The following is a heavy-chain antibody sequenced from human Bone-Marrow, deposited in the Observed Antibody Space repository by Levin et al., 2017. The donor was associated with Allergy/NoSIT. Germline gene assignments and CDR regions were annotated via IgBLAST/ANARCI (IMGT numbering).Heavy chain of an antibody. D-gene: IGHD5-12*01. CDR1: GITVSNHY. Sequence: PGESLKISCAASGITVSNHYMSWVRQAPGKGLEWVSVIFSAGDTFYADSVKGRFTISRDTSKNTLYLQMNSLRAEYTAVYHCARDTNTMTPGFHYYYLMDVWGRGTTVTVSS. J-gene: IGHJ6*03. V-gene: IGHV3-53*01. CDR3: ARDTNTMTPGFHYYYLMDV. CDR2: IFSAGDT.